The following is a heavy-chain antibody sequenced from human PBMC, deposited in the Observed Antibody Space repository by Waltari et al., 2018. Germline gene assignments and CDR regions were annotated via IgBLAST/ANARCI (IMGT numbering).Heavy chain of an antibody. V-gene: IGHV3-48*01. D-gene: IGHD5-18*01. CDR3: ARLYSYGRFDY. CDR1: EITFSIST. CDR2: ISGDSTTI. J-gene: IGHJ4*02. Sequence: EVYLVESGGGLVQPGGSLRLSCSASEITFSISTMTWVRQAPGKGLEWVSSISGDSTTIYDADSVKGRFTISRDNANNSLYLQMNTLRAEDTAVYYCARLYSYGRFDYWGQGTLVTVSS.